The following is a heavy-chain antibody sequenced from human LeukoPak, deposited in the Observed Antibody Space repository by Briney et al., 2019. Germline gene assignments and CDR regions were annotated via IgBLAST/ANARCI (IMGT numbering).Heavy chain of an antibody. Sequence: PSETLSLTCTVSGGSISSYYWSWIRQPPGKGLEWIGYIYYSGSTNYNPSLKGRVTISVDTSKNQFSLKLSSVTAADTAVYYCARDCQLLWFGELLSWFDPWGQGTLVTVSS. CDR3: ARDCQLLWFGELLSWFDP. CDR2: IYYSGST. V-gene: IGHV4-59*12. D-gene: IGHD3-10*01. J-gene: IGHJ5*02. CDR1: GGSISSYY.